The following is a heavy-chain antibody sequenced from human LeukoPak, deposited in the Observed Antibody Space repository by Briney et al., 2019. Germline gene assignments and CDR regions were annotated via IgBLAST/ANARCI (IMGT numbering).Heavy chain of an antibody. J-gene: IGHJ4*02. CDR2: ISYDGSNK. V-gene: IGHV3-30*03. Sequence: QTSETLSLTCAVYGGSFSGYYWSWIRQPPGKGLEWVAVISYDGSNKYYADSVKGRFTISRDNSKNTLYLQMNSLRAEDTAVYYCARDEIWGQGTLVTVSS. CDR3: ARDEI. CDR1: GGSFSGYY.